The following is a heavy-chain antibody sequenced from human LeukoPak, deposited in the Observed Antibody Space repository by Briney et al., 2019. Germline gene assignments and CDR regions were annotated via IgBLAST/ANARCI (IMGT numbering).Heavy chain of an antibody. Sequence: GASVTVSCTVSGYTLTELSMHWVRQAPGKGLEWMGGFDPEDGETIYAQKFQGRVTMTEDTSTDTAYMELSSLRSEDTAVYYCATNPVVAAAAPFDYWGQGTLVTVSS. D-gene: IGHD6-13*01. CDR2: FDPEDGET. J-gene: IGHJ4*02. CDR3: ATNPVVAAAAPFDY. V-gene: IGHV1-24*01. CDR1: GYTLTELS.